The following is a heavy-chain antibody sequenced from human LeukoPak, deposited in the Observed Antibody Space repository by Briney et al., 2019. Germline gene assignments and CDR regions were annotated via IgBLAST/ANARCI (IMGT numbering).Heavy chain of an antibody. CDR1: GGTFSSYA. CDR2: IIPIFGTA. Sequence: SVKVSCKASGGTFSSYAISWVRQAPGQGLEWMGGIIPIFGTANYAQKFQGRVTITADESTSTAYMELSSLRSEDTAVYYCARVVTATNHDAFDIWDQGTMVTVSS. CDR3: ARVVTATNHDAFDI. V-gene: IGHV1-69*13. D-gene: IGHD2-21*02. J-gene: IGHJ3*02.